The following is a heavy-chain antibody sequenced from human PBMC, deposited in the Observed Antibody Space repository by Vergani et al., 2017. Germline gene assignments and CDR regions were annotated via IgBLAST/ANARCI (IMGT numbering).Heavy chain of an antibody. Sequence: QLQLQESGPGLVKPSETLSLTCTVSGGSISSSSYYWGRVRQPPGKGLEWIGSIYYSGSTYYNPSLKGRVTISVDTSKNQFSLKPSSVTAAYTAVFYCARDSSGWYDLVYWGQGTLVTVSS. J-gene: IGHJ4*02. D-gene: IGHD6-19*01. CDR3: ARDSSGWYDLVY. CDR2: IYYSGST. V-gene: IGHV4-39*07. CDR1: GGSISSSSYY.